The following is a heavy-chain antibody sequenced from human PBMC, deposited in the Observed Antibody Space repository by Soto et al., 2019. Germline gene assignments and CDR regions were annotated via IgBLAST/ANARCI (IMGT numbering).Heavy chain of an antibody. CDR2: AYYRSKWYI. V-gene: IGHV6-1*01. J-gene: IGHJ4*02. CDR1: GDSVSSNSAA. Sequence: QVQLQQSGPGLVQPSQTLSLTCAISGDSVSSNSAAWNWIRQSPSRGLEWLGRAYYRSKWYIDYAGSVKSRITVHPDTFKNQFSLQLNSVTPEDTAVYYCARSGSVDTWNYRFLYWGQGTLVTVSS. D-gene: IGHD1-7*01. CDR3: ARSGSVDTWNYRFLY.